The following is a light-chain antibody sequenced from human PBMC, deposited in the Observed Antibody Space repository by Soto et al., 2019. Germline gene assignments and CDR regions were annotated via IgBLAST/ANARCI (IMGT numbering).Light chain of an antibody. CDR2: DAP. V-gene: IGKV3-20*01. Sequence: EIVLTQSPGTLSVSPGERATLSCTASQSLRSNFLAWYQQKPGQAPRLLIYDAPSRAAGIADRFSGSGSGTEFTLTISNLQPDDFATYYCQQYDNYPLTFGGGTKVDIK. CDR1: QSLRSNF. J-gene: IGKJ4*01. CDR3: QQYDNYPLT.